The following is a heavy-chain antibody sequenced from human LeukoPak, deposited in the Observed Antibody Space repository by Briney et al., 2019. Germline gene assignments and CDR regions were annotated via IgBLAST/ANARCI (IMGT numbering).Heavy chain of an antibody. D-gene: IGHD3-9*01. J-gene: IGHJ4*02. Sequence: PGGSLRLSCAASGFTFDDYGMSWVRQAPGKGLEWVSGLNWNGGTTGYADSVKGRFTISRDNAKRSLYLQMNSLRAEDTALYYCARGFDSTYYDILTTIYCFDYWGQGTLVTVSS. CDR3: ARGFDSTYYDILTTIYCFDY. CDR1: GFTFDDYG. V-gene: IGHV3-20*04. CDR2: LNWNGGTT.